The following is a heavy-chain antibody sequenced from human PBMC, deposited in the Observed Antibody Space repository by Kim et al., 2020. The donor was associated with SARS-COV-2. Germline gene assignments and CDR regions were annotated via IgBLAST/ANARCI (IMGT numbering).Heavy chain of an antibody. V-gene: IGHV3-72*01. Sequence: GGSLRLSCAASGFTFSDHYMDWVRQASGKGLEWVGRTRNKVNGYTTEYAASVRGRFTVSRDDSGNTLYLQMNSLETEDTAVYYCARGGYSGNNYRYGLDVWGQGTTVTVSS. CDR2: TRNKVNGYTT. J-gene: IGHJ6*02. D-gene: IGHD4-4*01. CDR1: GFTFSDHY. CDR3: ARGGYSGNNYRYGLDV.